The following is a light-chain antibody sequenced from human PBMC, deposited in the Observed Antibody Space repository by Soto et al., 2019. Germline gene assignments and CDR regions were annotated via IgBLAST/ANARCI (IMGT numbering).Light chain of an antibody. Sequence: DMRMTQSPASLSASVGDTVTITCRASQTINNRLLNWYQQKPGRAPMVVISAASNLESGVPSRFSGRGSGTGFTLTISNLQPGDSALYFCQESYSTPLAFGGGTRVEIK. V-gene: IGKV1-39*01. CDR1: QTINNRL. CDR2: AAS. CDR3: QESYSTPLA. J-gene: IGKJ4*01.